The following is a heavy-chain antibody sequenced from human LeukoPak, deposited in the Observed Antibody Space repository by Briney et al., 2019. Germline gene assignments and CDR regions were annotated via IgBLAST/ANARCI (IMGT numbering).Heavy chain of an antibody. Sequence: SETLSLTCTVSGGSISSYYWSWIRQPPGRGLEWIWYIYYSGSTNYNPSLKSRVTISIDTSKNQFSLKLSSVTAADTAVYYCARDRDYDRGVGAFDIWGQGTMVTVSS. CDR1: GGSISSYY. CDR2: IYYSGST. CDR3: ARDRDYDRGVGAFDI. J-gene: IGHJ3*02. D-gene: IGHD3-16*01. V-gene: IGHV4-59*01.